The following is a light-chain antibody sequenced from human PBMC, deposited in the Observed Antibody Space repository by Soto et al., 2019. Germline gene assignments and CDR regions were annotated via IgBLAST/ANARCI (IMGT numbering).Light chain of an antibody. CDR2: EGS. V-gene: IGLV2-23*01. J-gene: IGLJ1*01. Sequence: QSVLTQPASVSGSHGQSITISCTGTSSDVGSYNLVSWYQQHPGKAPKLMIYEGSKRPSGVSNRFSGSKSGNTASLTISGLQAEDEADYYCCSYAGSIDFGTGTKVTVL. CDR1: SSDVGSYNL. CDR3: CSYAGSID.